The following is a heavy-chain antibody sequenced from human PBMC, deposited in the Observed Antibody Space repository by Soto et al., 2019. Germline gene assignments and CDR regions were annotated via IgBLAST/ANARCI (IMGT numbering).Heavy chain of an antibody. CDR1: GYSFTSYW. V-gene: IGHV5-10-1*01. D-gene: IGHD3-10*01. CDR3: ARLGVRGINVDY. J-gene: IGHJ4*02. CDR2: IDPTDSYT. Sequence: GESLKISCKGPGYSFTSYWITWVRQMPGKGLEWMGRIDPTDSYTNYSPSFQGHVTFSANKSINTAYLQWSSLKASDTAMYYCARLGVRGINVDYWAQGTLVTVSS.